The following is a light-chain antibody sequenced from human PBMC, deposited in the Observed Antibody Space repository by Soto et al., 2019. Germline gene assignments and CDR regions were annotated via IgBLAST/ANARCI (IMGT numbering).Light chain of an antibody. CDR3: SSYTTSNTYD. J-gene: IGLJ1*01. CDR1: SSDVGGYNY. CDR2: EVS. V-gene: IGLV2-14*01. Sequence: QSVLTQPASVSGYPGQSITISCTGRSSDVGGYNYVSWYQQHPGKAPKFMIYEVSRRPSGVSNRFSGSKSGNTASLTVSGLQAEDEADYYCSSYTTSNTYDFGTGTKVTVL.